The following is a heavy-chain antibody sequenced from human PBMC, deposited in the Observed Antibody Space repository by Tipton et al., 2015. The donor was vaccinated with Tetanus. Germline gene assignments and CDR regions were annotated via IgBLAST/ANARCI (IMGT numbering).Heavy chain of an antibody. CDR1: GLFFKNAW. CDR2: VKNKADGGTT. D-gene: IGHD3-9*01. V-gene: IGHV3-15*07. CDR3: TTSGIGGSGYRVGC. J-gene: IGHJ4*02. Sequence: SLRLSCATSGLFFKNAWMNWVRQAPGKGLEWVGRVKNKADGGTTDYSARVKDRFSISRDDSKDTLFLQMNSRKTEDTAGYYCTTSGIGGSGYRVGCWGRGTLVVVAS.